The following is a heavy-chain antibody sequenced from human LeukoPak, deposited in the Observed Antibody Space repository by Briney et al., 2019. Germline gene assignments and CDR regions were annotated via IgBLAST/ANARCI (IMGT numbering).Heavy chain of an antibody. CDR2: ISSRSSYI. CDR3: ARDLVTSVYSNYATKTNFGPDP. D-gene: IGHD4-11*01. V-gene: IGHV3-21*01. J-gene: IGHJ5*02. Sequence: PGGSLRLSCAASGFTFSSYSMNRVRQAPGKGLEWVSSISSRSSYIYYADSVKGRFTISRDNAKNSLYLQMNSLRAEDTAVYYCARDLVTSVYSNYATKTNFGPDPWGQGTLVTVSS. CDR1: GFTFSSYS.